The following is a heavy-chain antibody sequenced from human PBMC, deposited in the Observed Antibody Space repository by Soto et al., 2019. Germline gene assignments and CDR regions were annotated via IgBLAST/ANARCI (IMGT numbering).Heavy chain of an antibody. Sequence: GGSLRLSCAASGFTFSSYGMHWVRQAPGKGLEWVAVIWYDGSNKYYADSLKGRFTISRDNSKNMLYPQMNSLRAEDTAVYYCARDLGFDVVWGQGTLVTVSS. D-gene: IGHD3-16*01. V-gene: IGHV3-33*01. J-gene: IGHJ4*02. CDR3: ARDLGFDVV. CDR2: IWYDGSNK. CDR1: GFTFSSYG.